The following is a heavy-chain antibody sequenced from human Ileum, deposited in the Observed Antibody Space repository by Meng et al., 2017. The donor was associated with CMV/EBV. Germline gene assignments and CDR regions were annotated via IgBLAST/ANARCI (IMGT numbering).Heavy chain of an antibody. CDR1: GFTFSSYE. J-gene: IGHJ6*01. CDR2: ISSSGSTI. Sequence: GESLKISCAASGFTFSSYEMNWVRQAPGKGLEWVSYISSSGSTIYYADSVKGRFTISRDNAKNSLYLQMNSLRAEDTAVYYCTRNQNQTFFYVADVWGQGTTVTVAS. D-gene: IGHD1-14*01. CDR3: TRNQNQTFFYVADV. V-gene: IGHV3-48*03.